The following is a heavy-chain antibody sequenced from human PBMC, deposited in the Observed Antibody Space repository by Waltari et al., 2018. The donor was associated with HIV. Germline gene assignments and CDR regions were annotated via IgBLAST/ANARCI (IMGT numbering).Heavy chain of an antibody. CDR3: ARMYCTLSTCSRINWFDP. V-gene: IGHV1-8*02. D-gene: IGHD2-8*01. CDR1: GYKLVDYD. J-gene: IGHJ5*02. Sequence: VQLVQSGAEVKKPGASVKVSCKTSGYKLVDYDLNWVRQAKGQGLEWMGWINPKTGKTGTAQKFQGRMTMSVNVSSEIAYLDLRDLRSEDTATYFCARMYCTLSTCSRINWFDPWGQGSSITVSS. CDR2: INPKTGKT.